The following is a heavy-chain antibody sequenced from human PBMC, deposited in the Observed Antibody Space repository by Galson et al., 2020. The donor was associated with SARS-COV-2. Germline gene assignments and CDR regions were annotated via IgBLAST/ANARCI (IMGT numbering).Heavy chain of an antibody. CDR1: GFTFSDYY. J-gene: IGHJ6*02. V-gene: IGHV3-11*01. CDR3: ARDRLTYGMDV. Sequence: GESLKISCAASGFTFSDYYMSWIRQAPGKGLEWVSYISSSGSTIYYADSVKGRFTISRDNAKNSLYLQMNSLRAEDTAVYYCARDRLTYGMDVWGQGTTVTVSS. D-gene: IGHD7-27*01. CDR2: ISSSGSTI.